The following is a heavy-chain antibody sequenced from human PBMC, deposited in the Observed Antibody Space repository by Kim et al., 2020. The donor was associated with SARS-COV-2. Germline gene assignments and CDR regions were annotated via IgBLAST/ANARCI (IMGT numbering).Heavy chain of an antibody. V-gene: IGHV4-34*01. D-gene: IGHD3-10*01. CDR3: ARAHYGSGSYLWNRRGDAFDI. CDR1: GGSFSGYY. J-gene: IGHJ3*02. CDR2: INHSGST. Sequence: SETLSLTCAVYGGSFSGYYWSWIRQPPGKGLEWIGEINHSGSTNYNPSLKSRVTISVDTSKNQFSLKLSSVTAADTAVYYCARAHYGSGSYLWNRRGDAFDIWGQGTMVTVSS.